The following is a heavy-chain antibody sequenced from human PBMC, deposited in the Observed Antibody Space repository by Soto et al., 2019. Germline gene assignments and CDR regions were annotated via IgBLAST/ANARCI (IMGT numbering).Heavy chain of an antibody. V-gene: IGHV3-30-3*01. Sequence: QSGGSLRLSCAASGFTFSSYAMHWVRQAPGKGLEWVAVISYDGSNKYYADSVKGRFTISRDNSKNTLYLQMNSLRAEDTAVYYCARGLKYSPYYYYGMDVWGQGTTVTVSS. CDR1: GFTFSSYA. CDR3: ARGLKYSPYYYYGMDV. J-gene: IGHJ6*02. CDR2: ISYDGSNK. D-gene: IGHD2-21*01.